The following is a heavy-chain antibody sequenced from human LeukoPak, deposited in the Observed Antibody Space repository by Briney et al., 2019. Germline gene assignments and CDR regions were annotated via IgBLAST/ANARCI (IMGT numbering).Heavy chain of an antibody. V-gene: IGHV3-7*01. CDR2: IKQDGSEK. D-gene: IGHD1-26*01. CDR1: GFTFSSYG. CDR3: LSWEDTGY. Sequence: GGSLRLSCAASGFTFSSYGMHWVRQAPGKGLEWVANIKQDGSEKYYVDSVKGRFTISRDNAKNSLYLQMNSLRAEDTAVYYCLSWEDTGYWGQGTLVTVSS. J-gene: IGHJ4*02.